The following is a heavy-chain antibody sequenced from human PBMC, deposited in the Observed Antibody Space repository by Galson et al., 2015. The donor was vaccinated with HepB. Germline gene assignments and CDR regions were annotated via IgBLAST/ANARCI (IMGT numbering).Heavy chain of an antibody. CDR1: KFNFSSYS. D-gene: IGHD3-10*01. Sequence: LRLSCEASKFNFSSYSMNWVRQAPGKGLEWVSYISSGSRTIFYADSVKGRFTISRDNSKNTLYLQMNSLRTEDTAVYYCAKDPQYDIGVIAHWGQGTLVTVSS. CDR2: ISSGSRTI. V-gene: IGHV3-48*01. CDR3: AKDPQYDIGVIAH. J-gene: IGHJ4*02.